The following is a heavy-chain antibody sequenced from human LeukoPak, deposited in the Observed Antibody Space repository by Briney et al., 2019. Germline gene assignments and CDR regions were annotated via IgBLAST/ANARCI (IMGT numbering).Heavy chain of an antibody. D-gene: IGHD1-1*01. CDR2: MNPNSGNT. Sequence: ASVKVSCKASGYTFTSYDINWVRQATGQGLEWMGWMNPNSGNTGYAQKFQGRVTMTRNTSISTAYMELSSLRSEDTAVYYCARLAFATGTGTSFDAFDIWGQGTMVTVSS. V-gene: IGHV1-8*01. CDR3: ARLAFATGTGTSFDAFDI. CDR1: GYTFTSYD. J-gene: IGHJ3*02.